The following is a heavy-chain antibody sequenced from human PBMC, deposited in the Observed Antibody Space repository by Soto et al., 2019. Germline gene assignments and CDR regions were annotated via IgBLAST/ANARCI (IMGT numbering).Heavy chain of an antibody. D-gene: IGHD3-3*01. J-gene: IGHJ5*02. Sequence: SQTLSLTCDISGDSVSSSSVTWNWIRQSPSRGLEWLGRTYYRSKWYRAYAVSMKSRITINPDTSKNQFSLQLNSVTPEDTAVYYCARGPAILNPWGQGILVTVS. CDR3: ARGPAILNP. V-gene: IGHV6-1*01. CDR1: GDSVSSSSVT. CDR2: TYYRSKWYR.